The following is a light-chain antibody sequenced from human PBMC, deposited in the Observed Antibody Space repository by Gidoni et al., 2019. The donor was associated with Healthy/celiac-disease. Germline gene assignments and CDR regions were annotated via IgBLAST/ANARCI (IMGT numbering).Light chain of an antibody. V-gene: IGLV2-14*03. Sequence: QSALTQHASGAGSPGQAFTISGTGTSSDVGGYKYVSWYQQHPGKAPKLMIYDVSTRPSGVSNRFSGSKSGNTASLTISGLQAEDEADYYCSSYTSSSTLFGGGTKLTVL. CDR1: SSDVGGYKY. CDR3: SSYTSSSTL. J-gene: IGLJ2*01. CDR2: DVS.